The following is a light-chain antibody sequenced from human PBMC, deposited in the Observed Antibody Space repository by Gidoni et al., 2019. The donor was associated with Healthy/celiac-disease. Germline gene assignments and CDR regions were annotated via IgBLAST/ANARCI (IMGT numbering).Light chain of an antibody. V-gene: IGKV1-5*03. CDR3: QQYNSYRT. Sequence: DSQMTQSPSTLSASVGDRVTITCRASQSISSWLAWYQQKPGKAPKLLIYKASSLESGVPSRFSGSGSGTEFTLTISSLQPDDFATYYCQQYNSYRTFXQXTKVEIK. J-gene: IGKJ1*01. CDR2: KAS. CDR1: QSISSW.